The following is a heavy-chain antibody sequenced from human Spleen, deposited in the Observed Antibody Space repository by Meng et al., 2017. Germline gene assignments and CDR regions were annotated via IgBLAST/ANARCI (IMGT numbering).Heavy chain of an antibody. Sequence: VQLVQSGAEVVKPGSSVKVSCKAPGGIFSNYAISWVRQAPGQGLEWMGGIIPIFGTANYAQKFQGRVTITADKSTSTAYMELSSLRSEDTAVYYCAREGVAVAPWFDPWGQGTLVTVSS. V-gene: IGHV1-69*14. CDR2: IIPIFGTA. CDR3: AREGVAVAPWFDP. D-gene: IGHD6-19*01. J-gene: IGHJ5*02. CDR1: GGIFSNYA.